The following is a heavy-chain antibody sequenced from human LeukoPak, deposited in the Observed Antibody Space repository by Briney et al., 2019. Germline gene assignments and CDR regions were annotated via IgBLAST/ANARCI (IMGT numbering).Heavy chain of an antibody. CDR3: VRHFAPFRLGPHFDY. J-gene: IGHJ4*02. D-gene: IGHD1-26*01. CDR1: GGSITNYY. Sequence: SETPSLTCSVSGGSITNYYWSWIRQPPGRGLEWIGYIYYSGSTHYNPSLKSRVTISVDTSRNQFSLNLTSMTAADTAVYYCVRHFAPFRLGPHFDYWGQGSLVTVSS. V-gene: IGHV4-59*08. CDR2: IYYSGST.